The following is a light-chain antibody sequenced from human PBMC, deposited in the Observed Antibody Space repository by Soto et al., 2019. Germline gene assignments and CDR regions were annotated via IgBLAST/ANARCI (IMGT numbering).Light chain of an antibody. CDR1: QSISRG. CDR2: DAS. J-gene: IGKJ1*01. V-gene: IGKV1-5*01. Sequence: DIQMTQSPSTLSASVGDRVTITCRASQSISRGLAWYQQKPGKAPKLLIYDASTLESGVPSRFSGSGSATEFPLTISSLQPEDFATYCCQHYSTVWSFGQGTKVEIK. CDR3: QHYSTVWS.